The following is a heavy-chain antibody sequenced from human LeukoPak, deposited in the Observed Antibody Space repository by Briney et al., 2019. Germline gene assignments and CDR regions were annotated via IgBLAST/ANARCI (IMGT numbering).Heavy chain of an antibody. J-gene: IGHJ6*03. Sequence: SETLSLTCSVSGYSISGGYYWGWIRQPPGKGLEWIGSIFHSGSTYYNPSLKSRVTISVDTSKYQFSLKLTSVTAADTAVYYCARDRKYCTSTTCHSSMDVWGKGTTVTVSS. CDR2: IFHSGST. CDR3: ARDRKYCTSTTCHSSMDV. D-gene: IGHD2-2*01. CDR1: GYSISGGYY. V-gene: IGHV4-38-2*02.